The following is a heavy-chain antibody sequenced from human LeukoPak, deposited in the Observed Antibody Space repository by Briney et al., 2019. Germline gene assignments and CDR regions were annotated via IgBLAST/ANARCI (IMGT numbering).Heavy chain of an antibody. D-gene: IGHD2-2*01. CDR1: GFAFSSYW. J-gene: IGHJ4*02. Sequence: GGSLRLSCAASGFAFSSYWMSWVRQAPGKGLGWVANIKQDESEKYYVDSVKGRFTISRDNAKNSLYLQMNNLRAEDTAVYYCARALDSSSSRYQAFEYWGQGTLVTVSS. CDR3: ARALDSSSSRYQAFEY. CDR2: IKQDESEK. V-gene: IGHV3-7*01.